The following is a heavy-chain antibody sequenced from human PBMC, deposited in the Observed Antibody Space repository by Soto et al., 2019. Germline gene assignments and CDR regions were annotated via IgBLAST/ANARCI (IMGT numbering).Heavy chain of an antibody. CDR2: ISYDGSNK. D-gene: IGHD3-3*01. V-gene: IGHV3-30-3*01. CDR1: GFTFSSYA. Sequence: GGSLRLSCAASGFTFSSYAMHWVRQAPGKGLEWVAVISYDGSNKYYADSVKGRFTISRDNSKNTLYLQMNSLRAEDTAVYYCARAPLDDFWSPGYWGQGTLVTVSS. J-gene: IGHJ4*02. CDR3: ARAPLDDFWSPGY.